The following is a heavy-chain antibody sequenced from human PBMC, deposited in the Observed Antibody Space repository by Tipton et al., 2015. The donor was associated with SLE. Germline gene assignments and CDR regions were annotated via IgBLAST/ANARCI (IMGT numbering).Heavy chain of an antibody. CDR2: IYYSGST. CDR1: GDSINSDGYF. CDR3: ARFDYSNWDDY. D-gene: IGHD4-11*01. J-gene: IGHJ4*02. Sequence: TLSLTCTVSGDSINSDGYFWTWIRQPPGNGLEWIGYIYYSGSTYYNPSLQSRLTMSVDTSRNQFSLKLTSVTAADTAVYFCARFDYSNWDDYWGQGTLVTVSS. V-gene: IGHV4-31*03.